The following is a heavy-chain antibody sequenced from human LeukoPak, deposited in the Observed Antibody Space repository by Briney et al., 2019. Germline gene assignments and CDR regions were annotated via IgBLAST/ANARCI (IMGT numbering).Heavy chain of an antibody. Sequence: GGSLRLSCAASGFTFSGSSMHWVRQASGKGLEWVGRIRSKANSYATTYAASVKGRFTISRDDSKNTAYLRMNSLKTEDTAVYYCTRQAVGAEINFDYWGQGTLVTVSS. D-gene: IGHD1-26*01. CDR1: GFTFSGSS. CDR3: TRQAVGAEINFDY. CDR2: IRSKANSYAT. V-gene: IGHV3-73*01. J-gene: IGHJ4*02.